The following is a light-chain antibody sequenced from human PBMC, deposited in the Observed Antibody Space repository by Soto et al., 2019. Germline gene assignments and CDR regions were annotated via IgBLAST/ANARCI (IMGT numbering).Light chain of an antibody. V-gene: IGKV3-11*01. CDR2: DAS. CDR3: QERDIWPWT. CDR1: QSVSSY. J-gene: IGKJ1*01. Sequence: VLTPSPGTMSLSTGEGATLSCSASQSVSSYLAWYQQKPGQAPRLLIYDASNRATGIQDRFSGSGSGTDFTLTISSLEPEDCAVYYCQERDIWPWTFAEGAK.